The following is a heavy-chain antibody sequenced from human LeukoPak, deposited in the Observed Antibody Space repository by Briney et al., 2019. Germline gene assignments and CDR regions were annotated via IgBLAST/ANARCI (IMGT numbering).Heavy chain of an antibody. Sequence: SETLSLTCAVYGGSFSGHYWTWIRQLPGMGLDWIGEINDGGNTNYNPSLRSRVTVSVDTSKNQFSLKLSSVTAADTAVYYCARVLVVVPAAGAFDIWGQGTMVTVSS. CDR2: INDGGNT. J-gene: IGHJ3*02. CDR3: ARVLVVVPAAGAFDI. D-gene: IGHD2-2*01. CDR1: GGSFSGHY. V-gene: IGHV4-34*01.